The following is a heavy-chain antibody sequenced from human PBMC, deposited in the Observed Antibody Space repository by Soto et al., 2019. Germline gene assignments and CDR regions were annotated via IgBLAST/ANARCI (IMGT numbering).Heavy chain of an antibody. J-gene: IGHJ4*02. V-gene: IGHV2-5*02. CDR1: EFSITTAGVG. CDR2: IFWDGDK. D-gene: IGHD3-10*01. Sequence: QITLKESGPTLVKPTQTLTLTCTFSEFSITTAGVGVGWIRQPPGQALEWLALIFWDGDKRYSPSLKSRLTIXKXTVXQVVLTMTNMDPMDTGTYYCAHRRWGSGRKDYFDYWGQGTLVTVSS. CDR3: AHRRWGSGRKDYFDY.